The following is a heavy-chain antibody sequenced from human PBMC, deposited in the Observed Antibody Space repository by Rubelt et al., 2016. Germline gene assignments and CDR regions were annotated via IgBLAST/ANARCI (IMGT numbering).Heavy chain of an antibody. CDR3: ARVPLGPFFDY. Sequence: NPCSGGANYAQNFQGRVTMTRDTSISTAYMELSRLRSDDTAVYYCARVPLGPFFDYWGQGTLVTVSS. V-gene: IGHV1-2*02. CDR2: NPCSGGA. D-gene: IGHD7-27*01. J-gene: IGHJ4*02.